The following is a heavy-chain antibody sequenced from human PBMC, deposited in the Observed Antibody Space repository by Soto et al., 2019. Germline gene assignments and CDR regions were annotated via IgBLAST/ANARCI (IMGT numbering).Heavy chain of an antibody. CDR2: IYHSGST. V-gene: IGHV4-30-2*03. J-gene: IGHJ6*02. D-gene: IGHD3-22*01. CDR3: ARRLYYDSSGFEGGGMDV. CDR1: GGSISSGGYS. Sequence: SETLSLTCAVSGGSISSGGYSWSWIRQPPGKGLEWIGYIYHSGSTYYNPSLKSRVTISVDTSKNQFSLKLSSVTAADTAVYYCARRLYYDSSGFEGGGMDVWGQGITVTVS.